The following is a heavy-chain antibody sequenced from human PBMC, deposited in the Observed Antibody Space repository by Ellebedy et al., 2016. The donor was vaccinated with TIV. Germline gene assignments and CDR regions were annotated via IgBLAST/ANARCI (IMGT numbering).Heavy chain of an antibody. CDR1: GFTFSSYA. D-gene: IGHD2-2*01. Sequence: GESLKISCAASGFTFSSYAMSWVRQAPGKGLEWVSRVNSDGSSTSYGDSVKGRFTISRDNARSTLYLQMNSLRAEDTAVYYCARGGSTSCYGWGQGTLVTVSS. V-gene: IGHV3-74*01. J-gene: IGHJ4*02. CDR3: ARGGSTSCYG. CDR2: VNSDGSST.